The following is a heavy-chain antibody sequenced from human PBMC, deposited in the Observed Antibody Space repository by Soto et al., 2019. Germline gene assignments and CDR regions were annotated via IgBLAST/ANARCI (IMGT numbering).Heavy chain of an antibody. Sequence: SETLSLTCAVYGGSFSGYYWSWIRQPPGKGLEWIGEINHSGSTNYNQSLKSQVTISVDTSKNQFSLKLSSVTAADTAVYYCARTRPRNGYYYYYGMDVWGQGTTVTVSS. CDR3: ARTRPRNGYYYYYGMDV. V-gene: IGHV4-34*01. D-gene: IGHD6-6*01. CDR1: GGSFSGYY. CDR2: INHSGST. J-gene: IGHJ6*02.